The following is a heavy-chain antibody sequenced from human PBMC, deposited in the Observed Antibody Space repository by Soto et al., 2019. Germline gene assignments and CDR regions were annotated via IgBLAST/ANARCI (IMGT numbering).Heavy chain of an antibody. Sequence: SETLSLTCAVYGGSFSGYYWSWIRQPPGKGLEWIGEINHSGSTNYNPSLKSRVTISVDTSKNQFSLKLSSVTAADTAVYYCARAERYYYYYLDVWGKGTTVTVSS. J-gene: IGHJ6*03. CDR2: INHSGST. V-gene: IGHV4-34*01. CDR1: GGSFSGYY. CDR3: ARAERYYYYYLDV.